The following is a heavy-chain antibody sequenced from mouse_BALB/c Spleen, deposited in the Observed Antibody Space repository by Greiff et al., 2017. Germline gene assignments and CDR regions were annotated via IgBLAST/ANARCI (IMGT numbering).Heavy chain of an antibody. V-gene: IGHV14-3*02. CDR2: IDPANGNT. CDR3: ARWGYGNSWFAD. CDR1: GFNIKDTY. J-gene: IGHJ3*01. D-gene: IGHD2-10*02. Sequence: EVQLQQSGAELVKPGASVKLSCTASGFNIKDTYMHWVKQRPEQGLEWIGRIDPANGNTKYDPKFQGKATITADTSSNTAYLQLSSLTSEDTAVYYCARWGYGNSWFADWGQGTLVTVSA.